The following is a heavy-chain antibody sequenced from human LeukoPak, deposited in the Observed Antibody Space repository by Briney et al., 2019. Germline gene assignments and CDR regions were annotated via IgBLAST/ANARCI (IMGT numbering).Heavy chain of an antibody. D-gene: IGHD2-15*01. V-gene: IGHV3-7*01. CDR2: IKQDGSEK. J-gene: IGHJ4*02. CDR3: YCAVEDY. CDR1: GFTFSRYW. Sequence: GGSLRLSCATSGFTFSRYWMSWARQAPGKGLEWVANIKQDGSEKNYVGSVRGRFTISRDNAKNSLYLQMNSLRAEDTAVYYCYCAVEDYWGQGTLVTVSS.